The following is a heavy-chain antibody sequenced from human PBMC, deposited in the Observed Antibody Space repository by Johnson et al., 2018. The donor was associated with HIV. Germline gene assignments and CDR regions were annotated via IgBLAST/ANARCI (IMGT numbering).Heavy chain of an antibody. CDR2: ISYDGSNK. CDR3: AKEGRYVEGAFDI. J-gene: IGHJ3*02. V-gene: IGHV3-30*18. CDR1: GFTFSSYG. Sequence: QVQLVESGGGVVQPGRSLRLSCAASGFTFSSYGMHWVRQAPGKGLEWVAIISYDGSNKYYRDSVKGRFTISRDNSKNTLYLQMNSLRAEDTAVYYCAKEGRYVEGAFDIWGQGTMVTVSS. D-gene: IGHD5-12*01.